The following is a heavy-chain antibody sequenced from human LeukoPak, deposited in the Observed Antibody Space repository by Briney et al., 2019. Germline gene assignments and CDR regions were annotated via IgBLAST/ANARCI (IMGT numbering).Heavy chain of an antibody. V-gene: IGHV3-30*02. D-gene: IGHD1-26*01. CDR1: GFSLTTYW. J-gene: IGHJ3*02. CDR3: ANGPWGAFDI. Sequence: PGGSLRLSCAASGFSLTTYWMSWVRQAPGKGLEWVAFIRYDGSNKYYADSVKGRFTISRDNSKNTLYLQMNSLRAEDTAVYYCANGPWGAFDIWGQGAMVTVSS. CDR2: IRYDGSNK.